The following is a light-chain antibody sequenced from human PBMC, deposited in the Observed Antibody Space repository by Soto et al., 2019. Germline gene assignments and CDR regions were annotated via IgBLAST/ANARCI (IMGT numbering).Light chain of an antibody. V-gene: IGLV2-14*03. Sequence: QSALTQPASVSGSPGQSITISCTGTSSDIGAYNYVSWYQQHPGKAPKFMIHDVSNRPSGVSNRFSGSKSGTTASLTSSGLQAEDEADYYCISYTRSSTYVFGTGTKLTVL. CDR2: DVS. CDR3: ISYTRSSTYV. CDR1: SSDIGAYNY. J-gene: IGLJ1*01.